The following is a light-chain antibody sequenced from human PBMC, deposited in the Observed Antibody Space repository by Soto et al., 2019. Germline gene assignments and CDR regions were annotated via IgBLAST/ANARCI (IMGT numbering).Light chain of an antibody. Sequence: QPVLTQPPSASGTPGQRVTISCSGSSSNIGSNTVNWYQQLPGTAPKLLIYSNNQRPSGVPDRFSGSKSGTSASLAISGRQSEDEADYYCAAWDDSLNGVVFGGGTKLTLL. CDR2: SNN. CDR3: AAWDDSLNGVV. J-gene: IGLJ2*01. V-gene: IGLV1-44*01. CDR1: SSNIGSNT.